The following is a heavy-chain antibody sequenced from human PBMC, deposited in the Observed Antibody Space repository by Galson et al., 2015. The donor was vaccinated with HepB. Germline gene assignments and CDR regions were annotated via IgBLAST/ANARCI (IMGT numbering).Heavy chain of an antibody. CDR3: TTPSKRYYYGMDV. Sequence: SLRLSCSASGFTFSNAWMSWVRQAPGKGLEWVGRIKSKTDGGTTDYAAPVKGRFTISRDDSKNTLYLQMNSLKTEDTAVYYCTTPSKRYYYGMDVWGQGTTVTVSS. D-gene: IGHD2-2*01. J-gene: IGHJ6*02. V-gene: IGHV3-15*01. CDR2: IKSKTDGGTT. CDR1: GFTFSNAW.